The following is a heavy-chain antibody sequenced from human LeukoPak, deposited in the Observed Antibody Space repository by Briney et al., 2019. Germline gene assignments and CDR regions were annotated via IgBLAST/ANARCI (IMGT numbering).Heavy chain of an antibody. V-gene: IGHV3-30*02. Sequence: PGGSLRLSCAASGFTFSSYGMRWVRQAPGKGLEWVTFIRYDGSNKYYADSVKGRFTISRDNSKNTLYLQMNSLRAEDTAVYYCAAEFGLLNRLFDYWGQGTLVTVSS. D-gene: IGHD3-10*01. CDR1: GFTFSSYG. CDR2: IRYDGSNK. J-gene: IGHJ4*02. CDR3: AAEFGLLNRLFDY.